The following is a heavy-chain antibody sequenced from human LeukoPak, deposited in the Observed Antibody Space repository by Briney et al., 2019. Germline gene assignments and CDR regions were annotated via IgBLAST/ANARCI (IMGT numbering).Heavy chain of an antibody. V-gene: IGHV3-23*01. J-gene: IGHJ4*02. D-gene: IGHD1-26*01. CDR3: AKDRGYRATTYYFDY. CDR1: GFTFSSYA. Sequence: AGSLSLSCAASGFTFSSYAMSWVRQAPGKGLEWVSAINGSGGSTYYADSVKGRFTISRDNSKNTLYLQMNSLRAEDTAVYYCAKDRGYRATTYYFDYWGQGTLVTVSS. CDR2: INGSGGST.